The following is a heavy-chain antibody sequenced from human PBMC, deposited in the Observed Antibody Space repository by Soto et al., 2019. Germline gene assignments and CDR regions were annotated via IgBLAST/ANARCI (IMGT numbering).Heavy chain of an antibody. J-gene: IGHJ6*02. CDR2: INPNSGGT. CDR3: ARDHSGTYGMDV. V-gene: IGHV1-2*02. CDR1: GFTFSAYY. D-gene: IGHD1-26*01. Sequence: GASVKVSSKASGFTFSAYYIYWLQQAPGQGLEWIGWINPNSGGTNNAQKFQGRVTMTRDTSTSTVYMELSSVTAADTAVYYCARDHSGTYGMDVWGQGTTVTVSS.